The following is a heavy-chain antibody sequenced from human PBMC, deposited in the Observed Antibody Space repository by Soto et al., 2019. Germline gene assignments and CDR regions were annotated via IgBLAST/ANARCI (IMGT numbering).Heavy chain of an antibody. CDR1: GGSISTGGYY. CDR3: ARDPAP. Sequence: QVQLQESGPGLVKPSQTLSLTCTVSGGSISTGGYYWSWIRQHPGKGLEWIGYIYIIGTTYYNTSLKSRVTISVDTAKNRSSLKLSSVTVANTAVYYCARDPAPWGQGALVTVSS. V-gene: IGHV4-31*03. CDR2: IYIIGTT. J-gene: IGHJ5*02.